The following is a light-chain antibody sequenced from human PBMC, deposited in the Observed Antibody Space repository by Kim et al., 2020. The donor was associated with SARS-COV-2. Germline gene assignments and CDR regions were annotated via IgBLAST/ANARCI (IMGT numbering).Light chain of an antibody. Sequence: QSALTQPASVSGSPGQSITISCTGTSSNVGGYNYVSWYQQHPGKAPKLMIYDVGTRPSGVSDRFSGSKSGNTASLTISGLQTEDEADYYCSSYTTTTTRVFGGGTQLTFL. J-gene: IGLJ3*02. V-gene: IGLV2-14*03. CDR3: SSYTTTTTRV. CDR1: SSNVGGYNY. CDR2: DVG.